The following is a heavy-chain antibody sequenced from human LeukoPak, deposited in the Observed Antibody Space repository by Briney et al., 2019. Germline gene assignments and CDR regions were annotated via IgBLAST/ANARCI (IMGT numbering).Heavy chain of an antibody. CDR1: GYSFPIYW. V-gene: IGHV5-51*01. D-gene: IGHD2-2*01. Sequence: GESLKISCRGSGYSFPIYWIGWVRQMPGKGLDWMGNIYPGDSDTRYSPSFQGRVTISADKSISTAYLQWSSLRASDTAMYYCARRYCSSTTCYRDAFDIWGQGTMVTVSS. CDR3: ARRYCSSTTCYRDAFDI. J-gene: IGHJ3*02. CDR2: IYPGDSDT.